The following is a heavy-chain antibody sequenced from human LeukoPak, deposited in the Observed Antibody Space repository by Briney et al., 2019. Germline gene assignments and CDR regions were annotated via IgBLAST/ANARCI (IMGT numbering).Heavy chain of an antibody. CDR2: IIPIFGTA. V-gene: IGHV1-69*13. Sequence: GASVKVSCKASGGTFSSYAISWVRQAPGQGLEWMGGIIPIFGTANYAQKFQGRVTITADESTSTAYMGLSSLRSEDTAVYYCARSSAAAGNWFDPWGQGTLVTVSS. D-gene: IGHD6-13*01. CDR3: ARSSAAAGNWFDP. CDR1: GGTFSSYA. J-gene: IGHJ5*02.